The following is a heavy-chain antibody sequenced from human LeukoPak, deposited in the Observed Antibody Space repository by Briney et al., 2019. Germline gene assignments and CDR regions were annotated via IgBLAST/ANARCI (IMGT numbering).Heavy chain of an antibody. CDR1: GFTFSSYG. CDR3: AKGSSGYDYGVFIFDY. J-gene: IGHJ4*02. D-gene: IGHD5-12*01. CDR2: ISGSGGST. V-gene: IGHV3-23*01. Sequence: PGGTLRLSCAASGFTFSSYGMSWVRQAPGKGLEWVSAISGSGGSTYYADSVKGRFTISRDNSKNTLYLQMNSLRAEDTAVYYCAKGSSGYDYGVFIFDYWGQGTLVTVSS.